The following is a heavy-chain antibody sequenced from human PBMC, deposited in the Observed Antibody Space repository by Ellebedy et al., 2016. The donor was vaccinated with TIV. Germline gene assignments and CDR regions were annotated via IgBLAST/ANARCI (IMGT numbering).Heavy chain of an antibody. CDR3: AKEKDSSGWDNYFDY. CDR1: GFTFSSYA. J-gene: IGHJ4*02. CDR2: ISGSGGST. Sequence: GESLKISXAASGFTFSSYAMSWVRQAPGKGLEWVSAISGSGGSTYYADSVKGRFTISRDNSKNTLYLQMNSLRAEDTAVYYCAKEKDSSGWDNYFDYWGQGTLVTVSS. V-gene: IGHV3-23*01. D-gene: IGHD6-19*01.